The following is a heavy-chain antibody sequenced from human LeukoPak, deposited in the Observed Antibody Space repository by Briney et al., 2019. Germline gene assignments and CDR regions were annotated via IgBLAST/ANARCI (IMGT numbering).Heavy chain of an antibody. J-gene: IGHJ4*02. CDR3: ARGAYGSGSYYPDY. D-gene: IGHD3-10*01. CDR1: GFTVSSNY. V-gene: IGHV3-66*01. Sequence: PGGSLRLSCAASGFTVSSNYMSWVRQAPGKGLEWVSVIYSGGSTYYADSVKGRFTISRDNSKNTLYLQMNSLRAEDTAVYYCARGAYGSGSYYPDYWGQGTLATVSS. CDR2: IYSGGST.